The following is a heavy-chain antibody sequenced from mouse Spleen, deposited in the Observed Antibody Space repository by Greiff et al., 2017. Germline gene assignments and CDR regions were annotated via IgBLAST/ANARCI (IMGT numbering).Heavy chain of an antibody. CDR2: ISNGGGST. Sequence: EVKLMESGGGLVQPGGSLKLSCATSGFTFSDYYMYWVRQTPEKRLEWVAYISNGGGSTYYPDTVKGRFTISRDNAKNTLYLQMSRLKSEDTAMYYCARLGYYYGSPYAMDYWGQGTSVTVSS. CDR3: ARLGYYYGSPYAMDY. J-gene: IGHJ4*01. CDR1: GFTFSDYY. V-gene: IGHV5-12*02. D-gene: IGHD1-1*01.